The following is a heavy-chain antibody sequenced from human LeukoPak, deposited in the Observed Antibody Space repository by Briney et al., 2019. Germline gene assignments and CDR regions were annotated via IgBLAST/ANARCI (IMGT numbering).Heavy chain of an antibody. CDR2: ISGSGGST. D-gene: IGHD3-22*01. CDR3: AKDGRYYDSSGYYRPYYFDY. CDR1: GFTFSSYA. Sequence: GGSLRLSCAASGFTFSSYAMSWVRQARGKGLEWVSGISGSGGSTYYADSVKGRFTISRDNSKNTLYLQMNSLRAEDTAVYYCAKDGRYYDSSGYYRPYYFDYWGQGTLVTVSS. J-gene: IGHJ4*02. V-gene: IGHV3-23*01.